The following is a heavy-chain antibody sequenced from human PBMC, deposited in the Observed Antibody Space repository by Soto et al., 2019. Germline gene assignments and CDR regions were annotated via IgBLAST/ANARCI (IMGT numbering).Heavy chain of an antibody. D-gene: IGHD2-2*01. J-gene: IGHJ3*02. CDR1: GFTFGDYA. Sequence: PGGSLRLSCTASGFTFGDYAMSWFRQAPGKGLEWVGFIRSKAYGGTTEYAASVKGRFTISRDDSKSIAYLQMNSLKTEDTAVYYCTRSRYCSSTSTARSSSCLADAFDIWGQGTMVTVPS. CDR2: IRSKAYGGTT. V-gene: IGHV3-49*03. CDR3: TRSRYCSSTSTARSSSCLADAFDI.